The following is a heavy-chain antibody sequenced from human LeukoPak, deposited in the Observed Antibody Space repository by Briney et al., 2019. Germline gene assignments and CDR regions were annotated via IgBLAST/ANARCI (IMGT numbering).Heavy chain of an antibody. CDR1: GFTFSGYW. V-gene: IGHV3-23*01. J-gene: IGHJ4*02. Sequence: GGSLRLSCAASGFTFSGYWMQWVRQAPGKGLEWVSSISGSGDNTCYADSVKDRFSISRDNSKTTVSLQMNSLRAEDTAVYYCAKGRGTAVTSAANYWGQGTLVTVSS. CDR3: AKGRGTAVTSAANY. D-gene: IGHD4-17*01. CDR2: ISGSGDNT.